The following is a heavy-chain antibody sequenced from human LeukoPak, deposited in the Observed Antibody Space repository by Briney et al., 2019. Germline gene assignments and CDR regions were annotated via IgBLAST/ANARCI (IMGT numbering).Heavy chain of an antibody. Sequence: SETLSLTCIVSGDSVSNGNYYWSWLRQPPGKALEWIGYVYYTGSTYYNPSLEGRVTISVDTSRNHFSVKLNSVTAADTAVYYCARSQNYYGSGDYWSQGTLVTVSS. CDR1: GDSVSNGNYY. CDR2: VYYTGST. J-gene: IGHJ4*02. V-gene: IGHV4-61*03. D-gene: IGHD3-10*01. CDR3: ARSQNYYGSGDY.